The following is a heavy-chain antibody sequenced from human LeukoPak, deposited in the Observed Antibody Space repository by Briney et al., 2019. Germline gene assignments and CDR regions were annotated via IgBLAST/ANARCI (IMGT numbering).Heavy chain of an antibody. CDR3: AKDYLTGNGIYDAFDV. CDR2: IYTTHFT. V-gene: IGHV3-23*01. CDR1: GYTFNTYA. D-gene: IGHD1-26*01. Sequence: PGGSLRLSCAASGYTFNTYAMSWVRQAPGKGLEWVSTIYTTHFTYHADSVKGRFTVSRDDSKNTLYLQMNSLRAEDTALYYCAKDYLTGNGIYDAFDVWGQGTMVTVSS. J-gene: IGHJ3*01.